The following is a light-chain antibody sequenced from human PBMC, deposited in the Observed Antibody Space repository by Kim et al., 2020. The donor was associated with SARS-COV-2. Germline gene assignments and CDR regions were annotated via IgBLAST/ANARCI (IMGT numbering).Light chain of an antibody. CDR2: LNSDGSH. CDR1: SGHSSYA. Sequence: WVKLTATMSSGHSSYAIAWHQQQQEKGPRYLMKLNSDGSHSKGDGIPDRFSGSSSGAERYLTISSLQSEDEADYYCQTWGTGIVVFGGGTQLTVL. CDR3: QTWGTGIVV. V-gene: IGLV4-69*01. J-gene: IGLJ2*01.